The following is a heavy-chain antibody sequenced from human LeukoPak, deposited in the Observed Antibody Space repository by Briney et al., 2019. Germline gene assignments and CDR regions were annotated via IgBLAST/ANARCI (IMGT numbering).Heavy chain of an antibody. CDR3: ARDRGYDILTGYYYYGMDV. Sequence: KPSETLSLTCTVSGGSISSYYWSWLRQPPGKGLEWIGYIYYSGSTNYDPSLKSRVTISVDTSKNQFSLKLSSVTAADTAVYYCARDRGYDILTGYYYYGMDVWGKGTTVTVSS. V-gene: IGHV4-59*01. CDR1: GGSISSYY. D-gene: IGHD3-9*01. J-gene: IGHJ6*04. CDR2: IYYSGST.